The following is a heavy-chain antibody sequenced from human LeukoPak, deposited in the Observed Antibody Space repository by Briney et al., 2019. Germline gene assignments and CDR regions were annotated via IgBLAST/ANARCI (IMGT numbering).Heavy chain of an antibody. Sequence: PGGSLRLSCAASGFTFSSYAMSWVRQAPGKGLEWVSSISGRGDSTYYADSVKGRFTISRDNSKNTLSLQMNSLRAEDRAVYYCAKGCDSGIAAAGTLVDYWGQGTLVTVSS. J-gene: IGHJ4*02. CDR2: ISGRGDST. CDR1: GFTFSSYA. CDR3: AKGCDSGIAAAGTLVDY. D-gene: IGHD6-13*01. V-gene: IGHV3-23*01.